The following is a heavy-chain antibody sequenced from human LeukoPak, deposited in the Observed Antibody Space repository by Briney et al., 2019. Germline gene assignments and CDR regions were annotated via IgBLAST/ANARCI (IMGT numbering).Heavy chain of an antibody. CDR1: GGSISSYY. D-gene: IGHD3-22*01. V-gene: IGHV4-59*01. Sequence: SETLSLTCTVSGGSISSYYWSWIRQPPGKGLEWIGYIYYSGSTNYNPSLKSRVTISVDTSKNQFSLKLSSVTAADTAVYYCASSGYYYDSSGYSWGQGTLVTVSS. CDR2: IYYSGST. J-gene: IGHJ5*02. CDR3: ASSGYYYDSSGYS.